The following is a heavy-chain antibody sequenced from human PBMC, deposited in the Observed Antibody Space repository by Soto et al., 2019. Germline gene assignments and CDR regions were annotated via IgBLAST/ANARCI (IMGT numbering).Heavy chain of an antibody. J-gene: IGHJ4*02. V-gene: IGHV4-34*01. D-gene: IGHD4-17*01. CDR3: ARGPAVTLPWDFIDS. CDR2: INHSGNT. Sequence: QEQLQQWGPGLLKPSETLSLTCVVYGGSFSGYYWSWIRQPPGKGLEWIGEINHSGNTNYNPSLKSRVTISIDTSKNQFSLKLNSVTAADTAVYYCARGPAVTLPWDFIDSWGQGTLVAVSS. CDR1: GGSFSGYY.